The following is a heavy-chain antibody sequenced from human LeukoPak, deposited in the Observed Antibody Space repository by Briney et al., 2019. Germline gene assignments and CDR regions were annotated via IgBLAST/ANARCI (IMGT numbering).Heavy chain of an antibody. CDR1: GRIFSNHW. V-gene: IGHV3-74*01. CDR3: TTGPSYGYEW. J-gene: IGHJ4*02. D-gene: IGHD3-16*01. Sequence: PGGSLRLSCAASGRIFSNHWMHWVRQAPGKGLVWVSLIKTDGRTTIYADSVKGRFTISRDNGKSTLYLQMNSLRAEDTAIYYCTTGPSYGYEWWGQGTVVTVSS. CDR2: IKTDGRTT.